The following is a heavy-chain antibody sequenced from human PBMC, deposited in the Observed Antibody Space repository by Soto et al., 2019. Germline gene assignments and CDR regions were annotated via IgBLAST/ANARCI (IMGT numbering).Heavy chain of an antibody. J-gene: IGHJ5*02. CDR1: GGTFSSYA. D-gene: IGHD1-1*01. CDR2: IIPIFGTA. Sequence: QVQLVQSGAEVKKPGSSVKVSCKASGGTFSSYAISWVRQAPGQGLEWMGGIIPIFGTANYAQKFQGRVRITEDEATSTGYMELSSLRSEDTAVYYCARELNWNGGWYNWFDPWGQGTLVTVSS. CDR3: ARELNWNGGWYNWFDP. V-gene: IGHV1-69*01.